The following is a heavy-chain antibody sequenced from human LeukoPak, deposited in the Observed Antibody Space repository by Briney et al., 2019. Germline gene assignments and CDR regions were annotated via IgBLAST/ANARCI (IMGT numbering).Heavy chain of an antibody. Sequence: PGGSLRLSCAVSGFTFSDHYMDWVRQAPGKGLEGVARSRSKAQSYSTEYAASVKGRFTISRDDSKDLLYLQMNSLKTEDTAVYYCAREGRDAYNYAFDTWGQGTMVTVSS. D-gene: IGHD5-24*01. CDR1: GFTFSDHY. V-gene: IGHV3-72*01. CDR3: AREGRDAYNYAFDT. J-gene: IGHJ3*02. CDR2: SRSKAQSYST.